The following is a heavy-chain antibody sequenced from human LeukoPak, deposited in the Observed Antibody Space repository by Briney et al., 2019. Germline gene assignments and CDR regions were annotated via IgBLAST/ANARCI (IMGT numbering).Heavy chain of an antibody. CDR1: GYTFTNYV. J-gene: IGHJ4*02. CDR3: ARVGYSGYDSRPVFNY. CDR2: INTGNGNT. D-gene: IGHD5-12*01. V-gene: IGHV1-3*04. Sequence: ASVKVSCKASGYTFTNYVLHWVRQAPGQRLEWMGWINTGNGNTKYSQKFQGRVTITRATSASTAYMELSSLRSEDTAVYYCARVGYSGYDSRPVFNYWGQGTLVTVSS.